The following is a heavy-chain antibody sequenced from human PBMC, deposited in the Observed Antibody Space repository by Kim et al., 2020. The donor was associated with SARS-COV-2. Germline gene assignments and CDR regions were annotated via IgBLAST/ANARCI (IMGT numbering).Heavy chain of an antibody. CDR2: IYSGGST. CDR3: ARGTLSWVFDY. CDR1: GFTVSSNY. V-gene: IGHV3-66*02. D-gene: IGHD1-1*01. Sequence: GGSLRLSCAASGFTVSSNYMSWVRQAPGKGLEWVSVIYSGGSTYYADSVKGRFTISRDNSKNTLYLQMNSLRAEDTAVYYCARGTLSWVFDYWGQGTLVTVSS. J-gene: IGHJ4*02.